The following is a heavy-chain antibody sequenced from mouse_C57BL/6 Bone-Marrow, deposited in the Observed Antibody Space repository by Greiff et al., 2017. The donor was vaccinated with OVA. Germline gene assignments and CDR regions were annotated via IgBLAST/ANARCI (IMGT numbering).Heavy chain of an antibody. D-gene: IGHD1-1*01. CDR1: GYAFSSSW. CDR3: ARDYGSSTWFAY. J-gene: IGHJ3*01. CDR2: IYPGDGDT. V-gene: IGHV1-82*01. Sequence: VQLMASGPELVKPGASVKISCKASGYAFSSSWMHWVKQRPGKGLEWIGRIYPGDGDTNYNGKFKGKATLTADKSSSTAYMQLSSLTSEDSAVYFCARDYGSSTWFAYWGQGTLVTVSA.